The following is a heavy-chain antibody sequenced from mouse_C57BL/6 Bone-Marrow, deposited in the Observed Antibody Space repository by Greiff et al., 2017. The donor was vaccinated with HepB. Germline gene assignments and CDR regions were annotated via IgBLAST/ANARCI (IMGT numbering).Heavy chain of an antibody. J-gene: IGHJ2*01. Sequence: QVQLQQPGAELVKPGASVKLSCKASGYTFTSYWMQWVKQRPGQGLEWIGEIDPSDSYTNYNQKFKGKATLTVDTSSSTAYMQLSSLTSEDSAVYYCAREGGTNYYGSSYFDYWGQGTTLTVSS. D-gene: IGHD1-1*01. CDR3: AREGGTNYYGSSYFDY. CDR1: GYTFTSYW. V-gene: IGHV1-50*01. CDR2: IDPSDSYT.